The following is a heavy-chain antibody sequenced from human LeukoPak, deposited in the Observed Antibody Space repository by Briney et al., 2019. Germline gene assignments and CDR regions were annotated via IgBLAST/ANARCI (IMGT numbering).Heavy chain of an antibody. V-gene: IGHV3-23*01. J-gene: IGHJ3*02. CDR3: ARDPIVGATTGAFDI. CDR2: ISGSGGST. CDR1: GFTFSSYA. D-gene: IGHD1-26*01. Sequence: PGGSLRLSCAASGFTFSSYAMSWVRQAPGKGLEWVSAISGSGGSTYYADSVKGRFTISRDDSKNSLYLQMNSLRAEDTAVYYCARDPIVGATTGAFDIWGQGTMVTVSS.